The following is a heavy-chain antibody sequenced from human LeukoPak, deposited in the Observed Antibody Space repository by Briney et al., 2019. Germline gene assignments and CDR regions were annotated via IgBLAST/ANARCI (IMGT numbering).Heavy chain of an antibody. Sequence: GGSLRLSCAASGFTVSSNYMSWVRQAPGKGLEWVSVIYSGGSTYYADSVKGRFTISRDNSKNTLYLQMNSLRAEDTAVYYCATSIPEGSDAFDIWGQGTMVTVSS. V-gene: IGHV3-66*01. J-gene: IGHJ3*02. CDR2: IYSGGST. CDR1: GFTVSSNY. D-gene: IGHD2-15*01. CDR3: ATSIPEGSDAFDI.